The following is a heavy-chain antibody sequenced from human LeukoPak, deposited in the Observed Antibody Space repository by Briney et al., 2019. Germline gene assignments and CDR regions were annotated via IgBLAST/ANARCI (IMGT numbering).Heavy chain of an antibody. J-gene: IGHJ4*02. CDR3: GKVGENDNIDY. CDR2: INPNSGGS. D-gene: IGHD1-1*01. V-gene: IGHV1-2*02. Sequence: ASVKVSCKASGYPFTGSYIHWVRQAPGQGLEWMGWINPNSGGSNYAQKFQGRVTMTRDTSISTAYMELSSLRSDDTAVYYCGKVGENDNIDYWGQGTLVTVYS. CDR1: GYPFTGSY.